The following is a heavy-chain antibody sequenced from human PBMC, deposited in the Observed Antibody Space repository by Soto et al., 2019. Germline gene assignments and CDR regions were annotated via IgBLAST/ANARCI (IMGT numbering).Heavy chain of an antibody. V-gene: IGHV3-53*01. CDR3: ARDIAVAGGWFDP. Sequence: EVQLVESGGGLIQPGGSLRLSCAASGFTVSDNYMNWVRQAPGKGLEWVSIIYSDASTSYADSVKGRFTISRDNSKNTLQLQMNSLRVEDTAVYYCARDIAVAGGWFDPWGQGTLVTVSS. CDR1: GFTVSDNY. CDR2: IYSDAST. D-gene: IGHD6-19*01. J-gene: IGHJ5*02.